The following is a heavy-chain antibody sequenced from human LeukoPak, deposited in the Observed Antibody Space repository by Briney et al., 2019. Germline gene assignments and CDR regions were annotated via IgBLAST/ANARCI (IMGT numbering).Heavy chain of an antibody. D-gene: IGHD4-17*01. CDR2: INSDGSST. J-gene: IGHJ6*02. Sequence: PGGSLRLSCAASGFTFSTYSMNWVRQAPGKGLVWVSRINSDGSSTSYADSVKGRFTISRDNAKNALYLQMNSLRAEDTAVYYCARDRVSDGDYVWIYYYYGMDVWGQGITVTVSS. V-gene: IGHV3-74*01. CDR1: GFTFSTYS. CDR3: ARDRVSDGDYVWIYYYYGMDV.